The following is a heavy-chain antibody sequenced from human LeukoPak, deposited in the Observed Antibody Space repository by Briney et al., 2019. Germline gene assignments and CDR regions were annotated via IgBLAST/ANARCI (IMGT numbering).Heavy chain of an antibody. CDR1: GFTFDDYA. V-gene: IGHV3-9*01. CDR2: ISWNSGSI. Sequence: GGSLRLSCAASGFTFDDYAMHWVRQAPGKGLEWVSGISWNSGSIGDADSVKGRFTISRDNAKNSLYLQMNSLRAEDTALYYCAKDRSDILTGYYFNWGQGTLVTVSS. D-gene: IGHD3-9*01. J-gene: IGHJ4*02. CDR3: AKDRSDILTGYYFN.